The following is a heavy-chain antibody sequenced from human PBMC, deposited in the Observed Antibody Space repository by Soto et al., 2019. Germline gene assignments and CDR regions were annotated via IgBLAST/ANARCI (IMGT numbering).Heavy chain of an antibody. Sequence: GGSLRLSCAASGFTFSSYAMSWVRQAPGKGLEWVSAISGSGGSTYYADSVKGRFTISRDNSKNTLYLQMNSLRAEDTAVYYCAKDRWAPYYYDSSGYYYSGWGQGTLVTVSS. CDR1: GFTFSSYA. CDR3: AKDRWAPYYYDSSGYYYSG. D-gene: IGHD3-22*01. J-gene: IGHJ4*02. CDR2: ISGSGGST. V-gene: IGHV3-23*01.